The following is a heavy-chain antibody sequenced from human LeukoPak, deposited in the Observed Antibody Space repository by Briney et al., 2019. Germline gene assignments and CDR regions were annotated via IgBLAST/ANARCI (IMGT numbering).Heavy chain of an antibody. D-gene: IGHD2-15*01. V-gene: IGHV4-39*07. CDR1: GGSISSSSYY. CDR2: MYSSGST. CDR3: ARPNIRYCSGGACSNDGSDY. J-gene: IGHJ4*02. Sequence: SETLSLTCTVSGGSISSSSYYWGWIRQPPGKGLEWIGSMYSSGSTYYNPSLKSRVTISVDTSKNQFSLKLSSVTAADTAVYYCARPNIRYCSGGACSNDGSDYWGQGTLVTVSS.